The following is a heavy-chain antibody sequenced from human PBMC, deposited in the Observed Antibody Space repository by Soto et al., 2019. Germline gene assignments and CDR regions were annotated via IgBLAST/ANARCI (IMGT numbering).Heavy chain of an antibody. D-gene: IGHD3-3*01. CDR2: IYYSGST. CDR1: GGSISSGGYY. CDR3: ARDTPKYYDFWSGYVRYNWFDP. Sequence: QVQLQESGPGLVKPSQTLSLTCTVSGGSISSGGYYWSWIRQHPGRGLEWIGYIYYSGSTYYNPSLKSRVTISVDTSKNQFSLKLSSVTAADTAVYYCARDTPKYYDFWSGYVRYNWFDPWGQGTLVTVSS. V-gene: IGHV4-31*03. J-gene: IGHJ5*02.